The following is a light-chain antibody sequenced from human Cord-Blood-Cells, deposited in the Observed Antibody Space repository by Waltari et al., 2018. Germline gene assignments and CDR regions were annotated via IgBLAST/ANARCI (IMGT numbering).Light chain of an antibody. CDR1: NSDVGGYNY. Sequence: QSALTQPAAVSGPPGQSTTISCTGTNSDVGGYNYVSWYQQHPGKAPKLVIYGVINWPSGGSHRLRGSKSGNTPALTISGLQAEDEADYYCSSYTSISTLEVFGGGTKLTVL. CDR2: GVI. CDR3: SSYTSISTLEV. J-gene: IGLJ3*02. V-gene: IGLV2-14*01.